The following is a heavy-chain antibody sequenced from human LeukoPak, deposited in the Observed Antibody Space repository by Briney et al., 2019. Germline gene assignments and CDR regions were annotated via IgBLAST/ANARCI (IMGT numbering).Heavy chain of an antibody. CDR1: GFTFSSYA. CDR2: ISGSGGST. J-gene: IGHJ3*02. Sequence: GGSLRLSCAASGFTFSSYAMSWVRQAPGKGLEWVSDISGSGGSTYYADSVKGRFTISRDNSKNTLYLQMNSLRAEDTAVYYCAKADPNPESIAAAVRAGAFDIWGQGTMVTVSS. CDR3: AKADPNPESIAAAVRAGAFDI. V-gene: IGHV3-23*01. D-gene: IGHD6-13*01.